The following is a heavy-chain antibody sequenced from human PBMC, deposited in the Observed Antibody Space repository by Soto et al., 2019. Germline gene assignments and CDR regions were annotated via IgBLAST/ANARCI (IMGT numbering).Heavy chain of an antibody. V-gene: IGHV1-24*01. CDR1: GYTLTELS. Sequence: ASVKVSCKVSGYTLTELSMHWVRQAPGKGLEWMGGFDPEDGETIYAQKFQGRVTMTEDTSTDTAYMELSSLRSEDTAVYYCARTLRIAVAGTDYYYYGMDVWGQGTTVTVSS. J-gene: IGHJ6*02. CDR2: FDPEDGET. D-gene: IGHD6-19*01. CDR3: ARTLRIAVAGTDYYYYGMDV.